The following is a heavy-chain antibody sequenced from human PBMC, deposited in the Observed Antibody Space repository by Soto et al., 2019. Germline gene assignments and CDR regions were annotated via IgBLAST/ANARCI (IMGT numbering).Heavy chain of an antibody. CDR2: IYPGDSDT. CDR3: ASGMGYYDSSGYYYEGYFDY. J-gene: IGHJ4*02. CDR1: GYSFTSYW. D-gene: IGHD3-22*01. Sequence: GESLKISCKGSGYSFTSYWIGWVRQMPGKGLEWMGIIYPGDSDTRYSPPFQGQVTISADKSISTAYLQWSSLKASDTAMYYCASGMGYYDSSGYYYEGYFDYWGQGTLVTVSS. V-gene: IGHV5-51*01.